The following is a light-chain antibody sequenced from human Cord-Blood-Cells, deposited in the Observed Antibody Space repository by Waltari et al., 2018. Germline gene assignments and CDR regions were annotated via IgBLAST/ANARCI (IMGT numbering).Light chain of an antibody. V-gene: IGLV2-23*01. CDR1: SSDVGSYNL. CDR3: CSYAGSSTWV. CDR2: EGS. J-gene: IGLJ3*02. Sequence: QSALTQPASASGSPGQSITIPCTGTSSDVGSYNLVPWYQQHPGKAPKLMIYEGSKRPSGVSNRFSGSKSGNTASLTISGLQAEDEADYYCCSYAGSSTWVFGGGTKLTVL.